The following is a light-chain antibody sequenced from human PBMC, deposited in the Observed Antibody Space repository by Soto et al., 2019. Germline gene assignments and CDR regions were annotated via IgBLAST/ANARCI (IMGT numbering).Light chain of an antibody. V-gene: IGKV4-1*01. CDR1: QSVLYSSNNKNY. CDR3: QQYYSTPPVT. J-gene: IGKJ3*01. CDR2: WAS. Sequence: DIVMTQSPDSLAVSLGERATINCKSSQSVLYSSNNKNYLAWYQQKPGQPPKLLIYWASTRESGVPDRFSGSGSGTDFTLTISSLQAEDGAVYYCQQYYSTPPVTLGPGTKVDIK.